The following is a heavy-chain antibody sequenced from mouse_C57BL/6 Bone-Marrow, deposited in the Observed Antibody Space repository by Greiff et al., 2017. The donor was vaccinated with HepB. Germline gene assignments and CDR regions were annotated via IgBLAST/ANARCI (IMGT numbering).Heavy chain of an antibody. Sequence: VQLQQPGAELVKPGASVKLSCKASGYTFTSYWMHWVKQRPGRGLEWIGRIDPENGDTEYASKFQGKATITADTSSNTAYLQLSSLTSEDTAVYYCTTWDPYYFDYWGQGTTLTVSS. V-gene: IGHV14-4*01. J-gene: IGHJ2*01. CDR1: GYTFTSYW. CDR2: IDPENGDT. CDR3: TTWDPYYFDY. D-gene: IGHD4-1*01.